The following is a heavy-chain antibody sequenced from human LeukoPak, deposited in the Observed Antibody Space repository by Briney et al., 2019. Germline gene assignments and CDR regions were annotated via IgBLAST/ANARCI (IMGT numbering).Heavy chain of an antibody. J-gene: IGHJ4*02. V-gene: IGHV4-38-2*02. Sequence: SETLSLTFTVSGYSISSGYYWGWIRQPPGKGLEWIGSIYHSGSTYYNPSLKSRVTMSVDTSKNQFSLKLSSVTAADTAVYYCARIRMATIHIWGQGTLVTVSS. CDR1: GYSISSGYY. D-gene: IGHD5-24*01. CDR2: IYHSGST. CDR3: ARIRMATIHI.